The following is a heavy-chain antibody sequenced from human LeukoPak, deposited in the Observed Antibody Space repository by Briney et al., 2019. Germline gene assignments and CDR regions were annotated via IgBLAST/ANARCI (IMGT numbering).Heavy chain of an antibody. J-gene: IGHJ6*03. CDR3: ARDARAQTGSVGYMDV. CDR1: GFKFDEHT. Sequence: PGGSLRLSCAASGFKFDEHTMYWVRQGPGKGLEWVAFIYWPGSPRSFAESVRGRFTISRDNYKNSLYLQMSDLRTEDTGLYYCARDARAQTGSVGYMDVWGNGTMVTVSS. CDR2: IYWPGSPR. V-gene: IGHV3-43*01.